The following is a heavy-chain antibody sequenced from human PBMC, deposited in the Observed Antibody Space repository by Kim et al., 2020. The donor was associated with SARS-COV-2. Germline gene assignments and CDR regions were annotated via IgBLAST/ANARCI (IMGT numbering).Heavy chain of an antibody. V-gene: IGHV1-69*01. D-gene: IGHD3-10*01. J-gene: IGHJ4*02. Sequence: QKFQGRVTITADESTSTAYMELSSLRSEDTAVYYCARDQSGRFGELYLDYWGQGTLVTVSS. CDR3: ARDQSGRFGELYLDY.